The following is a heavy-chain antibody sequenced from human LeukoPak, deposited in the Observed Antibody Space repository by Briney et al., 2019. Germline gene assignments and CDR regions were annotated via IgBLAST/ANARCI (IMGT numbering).Heavy chain of an antibody. D-gene: IGHD6-13*01. CDR3: AKARSSTWDYYFDS. CDR1: GFIFDNCA. V-gene: IGHV3-23*01. Sequence: GGSLRLSCAASGFIFDNCAMTWVRQAPGKGLEWVSIISGSGGNVYYAGSVKGRFTISRDNFKNTVYLQMNSLRADDTAIYYCAKARSSTWDYYFDSWGQGTLVTVSS. CDR2: ISGSGGNV. J-gene: IGHJ4*02.